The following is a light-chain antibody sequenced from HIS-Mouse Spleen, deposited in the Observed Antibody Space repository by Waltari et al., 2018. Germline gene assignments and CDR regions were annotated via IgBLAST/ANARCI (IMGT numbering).Light chain of an antibody. CDR2: DVS. Sequence: QSALTQPASVSGSPGQSITIPCTGTSSDVGGYNYVSWYQQHPGKAPKLMIYDVSNHPFWVSTLFSCSKSGNTASLTISGLQAEDEADYYCSSYTSSSTLVFGGGTKLTVL. CDR1: SSDVGGYNY. CDR3: SSYTSSSTLV. V-gene: IGLV2-14*03. J-gene: IGLJ2*01.